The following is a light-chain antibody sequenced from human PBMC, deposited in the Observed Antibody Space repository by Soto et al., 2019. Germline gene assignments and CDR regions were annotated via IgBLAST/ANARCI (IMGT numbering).Light chain of an antibody. V-gene: IGLV2-14*03. CDR3: SSYTSSNSLV. Sequence: QSVLTQPAPVSGSPGQSITISCTGNSSDIGRYDYVSWYQQHPGKAPKFIIYDVYSRPSGVSNRFSGSKSGNTASLTISGLQPEDEADYFCSSYTSSNSLVFGPGTKVTVL. CDR2: DVY. J-gene: IGLJ1*01. CDR1: SSDIGRYDY.